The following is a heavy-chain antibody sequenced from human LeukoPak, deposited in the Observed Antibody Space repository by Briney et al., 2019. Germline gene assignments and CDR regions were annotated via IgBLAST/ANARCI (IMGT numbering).Heavy chain of an antibody. Sequence: SQTLSLTCAISGDSVSSKSAAWNWIRQSPSRGLEWLGRTYYRSKWSSGYAESVKSRITINPDTSKNQFSLQLKSVTPEDTAVYYCARAIGKSEGYWGQGTLVTVSS. V-gene: IGHV6-1*01. J-gene: IGHJ4*02. CDR1: GDSVSSKSAA. D-gene: IGHD4-23*01. CDR2: TYYRSKWSS. CDR3: ARAIGKSEGY.